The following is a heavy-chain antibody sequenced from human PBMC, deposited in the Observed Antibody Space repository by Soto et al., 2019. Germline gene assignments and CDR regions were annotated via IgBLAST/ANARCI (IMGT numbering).Heavy chain of an antibody. J-gene: IGHJ6*02. CDR3: ARFREFPFDYYYYGMDV. D-gene: IGHD2-21*01. V-gene: IGHV1-18*01. CDR1: GYTFTSYG. Sequence: ASVKVSCKASGYTFTSYGISWVRQAPGQGLEWMGWISAYNGNTNYAQKLQGRVTMTTDTSTSTAYMEPRSLRSDDTAVYYCARFREFPFDYYYYGMDVWGQGTTVTVSS. CDR2: ISAYNGNT.